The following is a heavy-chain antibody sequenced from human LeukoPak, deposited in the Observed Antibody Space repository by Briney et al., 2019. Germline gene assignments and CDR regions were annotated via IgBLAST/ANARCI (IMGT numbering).Heavy chain of an antibody. CDR2: TSAYNGNT. Sequence: ASVKVSCKASGYTFTSYGISWVRQAPGQGLEWMGWTSAYNGNTNYAQKLQGRVTMTTDTSTSTAYMELRSLRSDDTAVYYCARNTIVGATRPYSFDYWGQGTLVTASS. D-gene: IGHD1-26*01. V-gene: IGHV1-18*01. CDR3: ARNTIVGATRPYSFDY. J-gene: IGHJ4*02. CDR1: GYTFTSYG.